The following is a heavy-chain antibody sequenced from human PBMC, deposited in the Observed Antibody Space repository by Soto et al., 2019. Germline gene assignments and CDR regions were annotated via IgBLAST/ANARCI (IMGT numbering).Heavy chain of an antibody. CDR3: ARADPRHYYMDV. Sequence: QVQLVQSGAEVKKPGASVRVSCKASGYVFPSYDITWVRQAPGHGLEWMGWVNPGSGYKGYAQNFQGRVTLTRNMSISTVCMELSSLRSEDTAVYYCARADPRHYYMDVWGKGTTVTVSS. V-gene: IGHV1-8*01. J-gene: IGHJ6*03. CDR1: GYVFPSYD. CDR2: VNPGSGYK.